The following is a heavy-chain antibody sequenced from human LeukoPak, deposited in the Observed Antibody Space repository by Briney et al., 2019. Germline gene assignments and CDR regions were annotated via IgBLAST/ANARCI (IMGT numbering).Heavy chain of an antibody. V-gene: IGHV3-74*01. D-gene: IGHD1-26*01. J-gene: IGHJ4*02. CDR3: ARGAGIVGSTTPFDY. CDR2: INTDGTT. CDR1: GFTFSNYW. Sequence: GGSLRLSCAASGFTFSNYWMHWVRQTPGKGLVWVSRINTDGTTRYADFVKGRFTISRDNAKNTLYLQMDSLRAEDTAVYYCARGAGIVGSTTPFDYWGQGALVTVSS.